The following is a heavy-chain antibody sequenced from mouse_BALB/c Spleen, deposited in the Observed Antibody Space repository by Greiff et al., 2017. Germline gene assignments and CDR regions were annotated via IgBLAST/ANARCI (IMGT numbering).Heavy chain of an antibody. CDR3: TRDANWDY. D-gene: IGHD4-1*01. V-gene: IGHV5-6-4*01. Sequence: EVKLVESGGGLVKPGGSLKLSCAASGFTFSSYTMSWVRQTPEKRLEWVATISSGGSYTYYPDSVKGRFTISRDNAKNTLYLQMSSLKSEDTAMYYCTRDANWDYWGQGTTLTVSS. J-gene: IGHJ2*01. CDR1: GFTFSSYT. CDR2: ISSGGSYT.